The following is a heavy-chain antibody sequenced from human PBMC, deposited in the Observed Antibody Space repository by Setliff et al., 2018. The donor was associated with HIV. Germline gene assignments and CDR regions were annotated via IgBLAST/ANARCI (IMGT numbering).Heavy chain of an antibody. CDR3: ARDPHPFSGEPLDAFDI. D-gene: IGHD3-16*01. Sequence: GESLKISCAASGFTFSSYAMSWVRQAPGKGLEWVSAISGSGGSTYYADSVKGRFTISRDNSKNTLYLQMNSLRAEDTAVYYCARDPHPFSGEPLDAFDIWGQGTMVTVSS. CDR1: GFTFSSYA. CDR2: ISGSGGST. J-gene: IGHJ3*02. V-gene: IGHV3-23*01.